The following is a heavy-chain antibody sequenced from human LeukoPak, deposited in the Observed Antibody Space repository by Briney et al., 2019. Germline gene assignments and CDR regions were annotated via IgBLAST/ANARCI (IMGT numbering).Heavy chain of an antibody. CDR3: AKDYGSSSTNWFDP. CDR1: GFTVSSNY. D-gene: IGHD6-6*01. J-gene: IGHJ5*02. CDR2: IYSGGST. V-gene: IGHV3-53*01. Sequence: GGSLRLSCAASGFTVSSNYMSWVRQAPGKGLEWVSVIYSGGSTYYADSVKGRFTISRDNSKNTLYLQMNSLRAEDTAVYYCAKDYGSSSTNWFDPWGQGTLVTVSS.